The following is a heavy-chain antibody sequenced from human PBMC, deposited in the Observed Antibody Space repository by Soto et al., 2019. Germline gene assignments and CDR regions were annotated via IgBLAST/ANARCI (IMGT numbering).Heavy chain of an antibody. J-gene: IGHJ6*02. CDR2: ISYDGSNK. CDR1: GFTFSSYA. Sequence: QVQLVESGGGVVQPGRSLRLSCAASGFTFSSYAMHWVRQAPGKGLEWVAVISYDGSNKYYAGSVKGRFTISRDNSKNTLYLQMNSLRAEDTAVYYCARESVAGTGVHYYYGMDVWGQGTTVTVSS. D-gene: IGHD6-19*01. V-gene: IGHV3-30-3*01. CDR3: ARESVAGTGVHYYYGMDV.